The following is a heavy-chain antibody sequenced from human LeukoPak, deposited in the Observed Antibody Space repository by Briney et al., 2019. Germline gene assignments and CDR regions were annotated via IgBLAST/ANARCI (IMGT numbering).Heavy chain of an antibody. V-gene: IGHV1-18*01. CDR1: GYTFTNYD. CDR2: ITPYNGNT. Sequence: ASVKVSCRASGYTFTNYDITWIRQAPGQGLEWMGYITPYNGNTNYAQKLQGRVTMTTDTSTSTAYMELRSLRSDDTAVYYCARDLSYYDSSGYYGPDAFDIWGQGTMVTVSS. CDR3: ARDLSYYDSSGYYGPDAFDI. D-gene: IGHD3-22*01. J-gene: IGHJ3*02.